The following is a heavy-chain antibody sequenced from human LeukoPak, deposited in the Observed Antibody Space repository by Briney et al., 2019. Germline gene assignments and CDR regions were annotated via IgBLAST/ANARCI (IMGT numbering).Heavy chain of an antibody. J-gene: IGHJ6*03. CDR2: TNPNSGNT. CDR1: GYTFTSYD. V-gene: IGHV1-8*03. D-gene: IGHD1-20*01. CDR3: VRGPFLAITGDYYYYMDV. Sequence: ASVKVSCKASGYTFTSYDINWVRQATGQGLEWMGWTNPNSGNTGYAQKFQGRVTITRNTSISTAYMELSSLRSEDTAAYYCVRGPFLAITGDYYYYMDVWGKGTTVTVSS.